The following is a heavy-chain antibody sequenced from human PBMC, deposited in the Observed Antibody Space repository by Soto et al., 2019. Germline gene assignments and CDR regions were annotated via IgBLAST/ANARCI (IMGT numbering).Heavy chain of an antibody. J-gene: IGHJ4*02. CDR2: ISGSGGST. CDR3: AKDLTYYDYIWGSYRSPLPFDY. CDR1: GFTFSSYA. V-gene: IGHV3-23*01. D-gene: IGHD3-16*02. Sequence: GGSLRLSCAASGFTFSSYAMSWVRQAPGKGLEWVSAISGSGGSTYYADSVKGRFTISRDNSKNTLYLQMNSLRAEDTAVYYCAKDLTYYDYIWGSYRSPLPFDYWGQGTLVTVSS.